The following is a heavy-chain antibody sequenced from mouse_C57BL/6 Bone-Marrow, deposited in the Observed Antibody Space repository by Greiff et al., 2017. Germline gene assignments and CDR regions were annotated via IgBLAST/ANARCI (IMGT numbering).Heavy chain of an antibody. CDR1: GFTFSDYG. D-gene: IGHD1-1*01. J-gene: IGHJ4*01. Sequence: EVQLVESGGGLVKPGGSLKLSCAASGFTFSDYGMHWVRQAPEKGLEWVAYISSGSSTIYYADTVKGRFPISRDNAKNTLFLQLTSLRSEDTAMYYCARKLRFYSLDYWGQGTSVTVSS. CDR2: ISSGSSTI. V-gene: IGHV5-17*01. CDR3: ARKLRFYSLDY.